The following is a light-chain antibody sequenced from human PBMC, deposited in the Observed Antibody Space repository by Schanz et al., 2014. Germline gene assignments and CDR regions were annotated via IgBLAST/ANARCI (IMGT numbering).Light chain of an antibody. J-gene: IGKJ3*01. CDR2: TAS. CDR3: QQSHSVPFT. CDR1: QSISRY. V-gene: IGKV1-39*01. Sequence: DIQMTQSPSSLSASVGDGVTLTCRASQSISRYVNWYQQKQGKAPSLLIFTASTLQSGVPSRFSASGSGRDFTLAISSLQPEDVATYYCQQSHSVPFTFGPGTKVDIK.